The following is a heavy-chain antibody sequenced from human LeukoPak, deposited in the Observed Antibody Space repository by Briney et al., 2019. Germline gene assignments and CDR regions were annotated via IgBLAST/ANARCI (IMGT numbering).Heavy chain of an antibody. V-gene: IGHV1-2*02. CDR1: GYIFTGYY. CDR3: ARNQEWLVPLLNY. CDR2: INPNSGGT. D-gene: IGHD6-19*01. Sequence: GASVKVSCKASGYIFTGYYMHWVRQAPGQGLEWMGWINPNSGGTNYAQKFQGRVTMTRDTSISTAYMELSRLRSDDTAVYYCARNQEWLVPLLNYWGQGTLVTVSS. J-gene: IGHJ4*02.